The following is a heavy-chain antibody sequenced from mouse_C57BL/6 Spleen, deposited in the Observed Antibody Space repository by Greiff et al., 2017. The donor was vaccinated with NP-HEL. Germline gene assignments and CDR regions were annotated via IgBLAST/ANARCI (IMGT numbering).Heavy chain of an antibody. D-gene: IGHD2-1*01. CDR2: ISGGGGNT. CDR1: GFTFSSYT. J-gene: IGHJ3*01. Sequence: EVMLVESGGGLVKPGGSLKLSCAASGFTFSSYTMSWVRQTPEKRLEWVATISGGGGNTYYPDSVKGRFTISRDNAKNTLYLQMSSLRSEDTALYYCASIYYGNFWFAYWGQGTLVTVSA. V-gene: IGHV5-9*01. CDR3: ASIYYGNFWFAY.